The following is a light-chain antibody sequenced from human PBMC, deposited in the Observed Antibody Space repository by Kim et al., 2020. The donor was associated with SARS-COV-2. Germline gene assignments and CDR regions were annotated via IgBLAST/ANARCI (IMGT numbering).Light chain of an antibody. CDR3: AAWDDSLIGVV. CDR2: SND. Sequence: ELTQPPSASGTPGQRDTISCSGSRSNIGSNTVNWYQQLPGMAPKLLIYSNDQRPSGVPDRFSASKSGTSASLAISGLQSEDETDYYCAAWDDSLIGVVFGGGTQLTVL. CDR1: RSNIGSNT. J-gene: IGLJ2*01. V-gene: IGLV1-44*01.